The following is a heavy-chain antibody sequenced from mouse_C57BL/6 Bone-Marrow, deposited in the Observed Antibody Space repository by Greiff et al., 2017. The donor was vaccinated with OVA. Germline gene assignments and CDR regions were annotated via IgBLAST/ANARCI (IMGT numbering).Heavy chain of an antibody. CDR3: AYYGSSPSYWYFDV. CDR1: EFTFVSYG. J-gene: IGHJ1*03. CDR2: ISSGGSST. D-gene: IGHD1-1*01. Sequence: EVKLQESGGALVKPGGSRKLPVAPPEFTFVSYGISWVRRPPAKRLDGVATISSGGSSTYYPASVKGRFTISRDNAKNTLYLQMSSLKSEDTAMYYCAYYGSSPSYWYFDVWGTGTTVTVSS. V-gene: IGHV5-6*01.